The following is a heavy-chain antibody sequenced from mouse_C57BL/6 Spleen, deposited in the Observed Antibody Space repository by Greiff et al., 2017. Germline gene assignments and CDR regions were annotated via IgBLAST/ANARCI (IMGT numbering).Heavy chain of an antibody. CDR1: GYTFTSYG. J-gene: IGHJ2*01. CDR2: IYPRSGNT. V-gene: IGHV1-81*01. Sequence: VQLQESGAELARPGASVKLSCKASGYTFTSYGISWVKQRTGQGLEWIGEIYPRSGNTYYNEKFKGKATLTADKSSSTAYMELRSLTSEDSAVYFCARRSFITTVVEFDYWGQGTTLTVSS. CDR3: ARRSFITTVVEFDY. D-gene: IGHD1-1*01.